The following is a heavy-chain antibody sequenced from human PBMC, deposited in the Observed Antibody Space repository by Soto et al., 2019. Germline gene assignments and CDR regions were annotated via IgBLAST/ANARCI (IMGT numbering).Heavy chain of an antibody. CDR2: ISAYNGNT. V-gene: IGHV1-18*01. D-gene: IGHD3-10*01. CDR1: GYTFASYG. J-gene: IGHJ6*03. Sequence: GASVKVSCKASGYTFASYGSRWVRQAPGQGLEWMGWISAYNGNTNYAQKLQGRVTMTTDTSTSTAYMELRSLRSDDTAVYYCARDPGTVRLYYYYYMDVWGKGTTVTVSS. CDR3: ARDPGTVRLYYYYYMDV.